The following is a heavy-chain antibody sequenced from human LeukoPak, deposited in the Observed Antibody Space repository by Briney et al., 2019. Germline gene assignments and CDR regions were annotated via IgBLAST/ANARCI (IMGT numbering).Heavy chain of an antibody. CDR1: GYSISSGYY. CDR2: IYHSGST. Sequence: SGTLSLTCAVSGYSISSGYYWGWIRQPPGKGLEWIGSIYHSGSTYYNPSLKSRVTISVDTSKNQFSLKLSSVTAADTAVYYCARLAIFGEDAFDIWGQGTMVTVSS. CDR3: ARLAIFGEDAFDI. D-gene: IGHD3-3*01. J-gene: IGHJ3*02. V-gene: IGHV4-38-2*01.